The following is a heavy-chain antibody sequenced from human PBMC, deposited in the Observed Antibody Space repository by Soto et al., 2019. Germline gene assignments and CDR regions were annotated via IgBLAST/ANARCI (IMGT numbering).Heavy chain of an antibody. CDR2: IYPSGGST. V-gene: IGHV1-46*01. D-gene: IGHD3-10*01. J-gene: IGHJ4*02. CDR1: GYTFTNYY. CDR3: ARDFSGPMDY. Sequence: QVQLVQSGAEVKKPGASVKVSCKTSGYTFTNYYMHWVRQAHGQGFEWMGIIYPSGGSTRYAQKFQGRVTMTRDTSTSTVYMELSSLRFADTAVYYCARDFSGPMDYWGQGTLVTVSS.